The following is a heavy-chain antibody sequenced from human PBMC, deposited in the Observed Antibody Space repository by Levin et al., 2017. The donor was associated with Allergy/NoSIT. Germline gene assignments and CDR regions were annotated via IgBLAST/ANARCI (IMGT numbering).Heavy chain of an antibody. CDR1: GFTVSSHY. Sequence: GESLKISCAASGFTVSSHYMSWVRQAPGKGLEWVSVIYSGGSTYYADSVKGRFTISRDNSKNTLYLQMNSLRAEDTAVYYCARDSALGQWLVRGAFDIWGQGTMVTVSS. CDR3: ARDSALGQWLVRGAFDI. V-gene: IGHV3-66*01. D-gene: IGHD6-19*01. J-gene: IGHJ3*02. CDR2: IYSGGST.